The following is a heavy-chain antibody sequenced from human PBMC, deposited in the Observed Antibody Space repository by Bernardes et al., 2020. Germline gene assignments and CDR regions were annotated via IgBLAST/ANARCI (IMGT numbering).Heavy chain of an antibody. CDR2: ISGSGRST. CDR1: GFIFSTYA. V-gene: IGHV3-23*01. CDR3: AKDGGGTVLPGAMYGMDV. D-gene: IGHD2-2*01. Sequence: GGSLRLSCEGSGFIFSTYAMSWVRQAPGEGLEWVSGISGSGRSTYYADSVKGRFTISRDNSKNTMYLQMHSLRGDDTALYYCAKDGGGTVLPGAMYGMDVWGQGTTVTVSS. J-gene: IGHJ6*02.